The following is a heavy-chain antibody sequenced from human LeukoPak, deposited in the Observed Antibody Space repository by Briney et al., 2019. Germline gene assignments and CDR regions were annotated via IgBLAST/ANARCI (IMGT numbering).Heavy chain of an antibody. J-gene: IGHJ3*02. CDR3: AREGYYDILTGRGAFDI. CDR1: GFTFSSYS. CDR2: ISSSNSYI. D-gene: IGHD3-9*01. Sequence: GGSLRLSCAASGFTFSSYSMNWVRQAPGKGLEWVSCISSSNSYIYNADSVKGRFTISRDNAKKSLYLQMNSLRAEDTAVYYCAREGYYDILTGRGAFDIWGQGQRSPSLQ. V-gene: IGHV3-21*01.